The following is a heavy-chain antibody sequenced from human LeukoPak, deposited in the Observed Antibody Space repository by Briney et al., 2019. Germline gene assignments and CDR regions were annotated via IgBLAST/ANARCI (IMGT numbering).Heavy chain of an antibody. Sequence: ASVKVSCKASGYTFTSYGISWVRQAPGQGLEWMGWISAYNGNTNYAQKLQGRVTMTTDASTSTAFMELRRLRSDDTAVYYCARAEISVIASSGWYGFDSWGQGTLGTVSS. J-gene: IGHJ4*02. CDR2: ISAYNGNT. CDR3: ARAEISVIASSGWYGFDS. CDR1: GYTFTSYG. V-gene: IGHV1-18*01. D-gene: IGHD6-19*01.